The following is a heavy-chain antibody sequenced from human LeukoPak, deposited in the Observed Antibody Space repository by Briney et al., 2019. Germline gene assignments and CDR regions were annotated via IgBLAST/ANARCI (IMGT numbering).Heavy chain of an antibody. CDR2: IIPIFGTA. CDR1: GYTFTSYG. V-gene: IGHV1-69*13. Sequence: PVKVSCKASGYTFTSYGISWVRQAPGQGLEEMGEIIPIFGTAKYAQKFQGRVTITADESTTTAYMELSGLRSQDTAVYYCARAAPLEWLSPGGSHYHMDVWGKGTTVIVSS. J-gene: IGHJ6*03. CDR3: ARAAPLEWLSPGGSHYHMDV. D-gene: IGHD3-3*01.